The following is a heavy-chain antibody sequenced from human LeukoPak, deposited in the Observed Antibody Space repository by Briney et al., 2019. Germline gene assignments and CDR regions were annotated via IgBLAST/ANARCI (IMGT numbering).Heavy chain of an antibody. J-gene: IGHJ4*01. CDR3: ARDEGTSGYDLLDY. V-gene: IGHV3-48*04. CDR2: ITSSSSST. D-gene: IGHD5-12*01. CDR1: GFTFSSFS. Sequence: GGSLRLSCAASGFTFSSFSMNWVRQAPGKGLEWISYITSSSSSTYYADSVKGRFTISRDNAKDSLYLQMNSLRAEDTAIYYCARDEGTSGYDLLDYWGQGTLVTVSS.